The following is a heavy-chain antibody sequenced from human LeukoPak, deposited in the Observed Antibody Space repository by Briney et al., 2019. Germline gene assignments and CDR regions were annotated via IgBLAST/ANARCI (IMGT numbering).Heavy chain of an antibody. Sequence: GGSLRLSCAASGFMFTTYWMPWLRQVPGKGLEWVANIKQDGSERYYVDSVRDRFTISRDNAKNSLYLQMNSLRAEDTAVYYCARQYSGYDPVDYWGQGTLVTVSS. CDR3: ARQYSGYDPVDY. CDR1: GFMFTTYW. V-gene: IGHV3-7*04. D-gene: IGHD5-12*01. J-gene: IGHJ4*02. CDR2: IKQDGSER.